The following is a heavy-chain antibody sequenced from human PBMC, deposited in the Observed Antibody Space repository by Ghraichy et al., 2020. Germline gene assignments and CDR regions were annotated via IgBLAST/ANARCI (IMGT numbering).Heavy chain of an antibody. CDR1: GFTFSSYG. J-gene: IGHJ4*02. CDR2: IWYDGSNK. CDR3: AREAGTTVFDY. Sequence: GGSLRLSCAASGFTFSSYGMHWVRQAPGKGLEWVAVIWYDGSNKYYADSVKGRFTISRDNSKNTLYLQMNSLRAEDTAVYYCAREAGTTVFDYWGQGTLVTVSS. V-gene: IGHV3-33*01. D-gene: IGHD1-1*01.